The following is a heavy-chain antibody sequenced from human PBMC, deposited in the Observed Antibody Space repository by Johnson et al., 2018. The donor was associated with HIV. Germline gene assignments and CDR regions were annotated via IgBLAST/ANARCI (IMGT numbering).Heavy chain of an antibody. J-gene: IGHJ3*02. V-gene: IGHV3-33*01. Sequence: VQLVESGGGVVQPGRSLRLSCAASGFTFSSYGMHWVRQAPGKGLEWVAVIWYDGSNKYYADSVKGRFTISRDNSKNTLYLQMNSLRAEDTAVYYCARAYSYGVFDIWGQGTMVTVS. CDR2: IWYDGSNK. D-gene: IGHD5-18*01. CDR3: ARAYSYGVFDI. CDR1: GFTFSSYG.